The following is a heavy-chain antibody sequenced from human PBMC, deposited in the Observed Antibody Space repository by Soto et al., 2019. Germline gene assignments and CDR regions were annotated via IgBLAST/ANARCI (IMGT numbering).Heavy chain of an antibody. CDR3: ASLIGAAAGITSWFDP. V-gene: IGHV4-61*01. Sequence: QVQLQESDPGLVKPSETLSLTCTVAGGSVSSGSYYWSWIRQPPGKGLEWTGYIYYSGSTNYNPSLKSRVTISVDTSKNQFSLKLSSVTAADTAVYYCASLIGAAAGITSWFDPWGQGTLVTVSS. D-gene: IGHD6-13*01. CDR1: GGSVSSGSYY. J-gene: IGHJ5*02. CDR2: IYYSGST.